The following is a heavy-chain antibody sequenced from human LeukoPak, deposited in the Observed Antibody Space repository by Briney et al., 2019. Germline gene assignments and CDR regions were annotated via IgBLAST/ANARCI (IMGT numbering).Heavy chain of an antibody. V-gene: IGHV3-23*01. Sequence: GGSLRLSCAASGFSFSSFAMSWVRQAPGKGLEWVSSIHGSGGLTYYADSVKGRFSISRDTSSVYLHMNGLRAEDTASYYCAKDQGNDYGDQLHYWGQGTLVTVSS. CDR1: GFSFSSFA. J-gene: IGHJ4*02. CDR3: AKDQGNDYGDQLHY. CDR2: IHGSGGLT. D-gene: IGHD4/OR15-4a*01.